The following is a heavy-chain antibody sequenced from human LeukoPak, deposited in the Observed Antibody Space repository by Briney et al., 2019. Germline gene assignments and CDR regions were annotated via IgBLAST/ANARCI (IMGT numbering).Heavy chain of an antibody. V-gene: IGHV3-48*03. D-gene: IGHD6-19*01. CDR1: GFTFSGYE. CDR2: ISSTGSTI. J-gene: IGHJ3*02. Sequence: GGFLRLSCAASGFTFSGYEFNWVRQAPGRGLEWVSYISSTGSTIYYADSVKGRFTISRDNAKNSLYLQMNSLRAGDSAAYFCARGRPSGHEVFDIWGQGTMVTVSS. CDR3: ARGRPSGHEVFDI.